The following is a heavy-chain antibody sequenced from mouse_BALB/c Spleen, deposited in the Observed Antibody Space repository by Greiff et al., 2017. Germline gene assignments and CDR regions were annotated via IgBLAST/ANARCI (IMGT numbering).Heavy chain of an antibody. D-gene: IGHD1-2*01. J-gene: IGHJ2*01. CDR3: ARDRVGGITTAPYYFDD. Sequence: EVQVVESGGGLVQPGGSLKLSCAASGFTFSSYGMSWVRQTPDKRLELVATINSNGGSTYYPDSVTGRFTISRDNAKNTLYLQMSSLKSEDTAMYYCARDRVGGITTAPYYFDDWGQGTTLTVSS. V-gene: IGHV5-6-3*01. CDR1: GFTFSSYG. CDR2: INSNGGST.